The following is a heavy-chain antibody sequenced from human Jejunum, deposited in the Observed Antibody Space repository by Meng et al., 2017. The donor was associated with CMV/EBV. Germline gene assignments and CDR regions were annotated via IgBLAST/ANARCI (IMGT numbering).Heavy chain of an antibody. Sequence: TVYGDSIRSPNKYWSWIRQHPVKGLEWIGYIYYNGNTFYNPSLQSRFTMSVDTSKNQFSLHLDSVTAADTAVYYCARDPYGGNSGIDYWGQGTLVTVSS. V-gene: IGHV4-31*02. CDR2: IYYNGNT. CDR1: GDSIRSPNKY. J-gene: IGHJ4*02. CDR3: ARDPYGGNSGIDY. D-gene: IGHD4-23*01.